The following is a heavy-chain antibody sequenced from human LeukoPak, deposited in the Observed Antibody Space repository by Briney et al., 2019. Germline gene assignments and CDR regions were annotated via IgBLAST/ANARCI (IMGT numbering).Heavy chain of an antibody. V-gene: IGHV4-59*08. CDR1: GGSISSYY. Sequence: SETLSLTCTVSGGSISSYYWSWIRQPPGKGLEWIGYIHYSGSTNYNPSLKSRVTISVDTSKNQFSLKLSSVTAADTAVYYCARLKDYYDSSGYYYVSNFDYWGQGTLVTVSS. CDR3: ARLKDYYDSSGYYYVSNFDY. D-gene: IGHD3-22*01. CDR2: IHYSGST. J-gene: IGHJ4*02.